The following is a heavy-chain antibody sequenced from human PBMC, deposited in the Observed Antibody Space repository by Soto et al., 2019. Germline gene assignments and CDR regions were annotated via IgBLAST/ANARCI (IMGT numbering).Heavy chain of an antibody. CDR3: ALAGLNRRTCFDY. CDR1: GYTFTSYY. J-gene: IGHJ4*02. CDR2: INPSGGST. Sequence: GASVKVSCKASGYTFTSYYMHWVRQAPGQGLEWMGIINPSGGSTSYAQKFQGRVTMTRETSTSTVYMELSSLRSEATAVYYCALAGLNRRTCFDYSGQGTLVTVCS. D-gene: IGHD3-10*01. V-gene: IGHV1-46*01.